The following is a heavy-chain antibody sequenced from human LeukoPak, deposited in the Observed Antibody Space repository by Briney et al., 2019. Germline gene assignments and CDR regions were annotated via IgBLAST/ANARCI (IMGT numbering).Heavy chain of an antibody. D-gene: IGHD6-19*01. CDR3: ARARGFSSGWAVDAFDI. V-gene: IGHV3-7*01. Sequence: GGSLRLSCAASGFTFNMFWMSWVRQTPGKGLEWVANIKQDGSETYYVDSVKGRFTLSRDNAKNSLYLQMNSLRAEDTAVFYCARARGFSSGWAVDAFDIWGQGTVVTVSS. CDR1: GFTFNMFW. CDR2: IKQDGSET. J-gene: IGHJ3*02.